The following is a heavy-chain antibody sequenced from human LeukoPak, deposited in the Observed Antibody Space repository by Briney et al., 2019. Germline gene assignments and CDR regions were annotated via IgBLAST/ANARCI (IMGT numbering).Heavy chain of an antibody. CDR2: MNPNSGNT. CDR3: ARGPIVVVNEVGYYYYYMDV. Sequence: ASVKVSCKASGYTFTSYDINWVRQAAGQGLEWMGWMNPNSGNTGYAQKFQGRVTMTRNTSISTAYMELSSLRSEDTAVYYCARGPIVVVNEVGYYYYYMDVWGKGTTVTVSS. V-gene: IGHV1-8*01. CDR1: GYTFTSYD. J-gene: IGHJ6*03. D-gene: IGHD3-22*01.